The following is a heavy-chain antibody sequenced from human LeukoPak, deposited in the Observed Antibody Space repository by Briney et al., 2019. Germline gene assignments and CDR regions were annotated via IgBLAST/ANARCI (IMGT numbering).Heavy chain of an antibody. V-gene: IGHV3-23*01. CDR1: GFTFSNYA. J-gene: IGHJ4*02. D-gene: IGHD3-22*01. CDR3: ARVSSSGYYSFDY. Sequence: GGSLRLSCAASGFTFSNYAMSWVRQAPGRGLEWVSAISGSGDCTNYADSVKGRFTISRDNSKNTLYLQMNSLRAEDTAVYYCARVSSSGYYSFDYGGQGTLVTVS. CDR2: ISGSGDCT.